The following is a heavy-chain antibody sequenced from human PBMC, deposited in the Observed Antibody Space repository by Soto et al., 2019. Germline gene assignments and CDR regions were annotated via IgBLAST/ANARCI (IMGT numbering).Heavy chain of an antibody. J-gene: IGHJ3*02. CDR1: GGTFSSYT. D-gene: IGHD3-22*01. Sequence: SVKVSCKASGGTFSSYTISWVRQAPGQGLEWMGRIVPILGIANYAQKFQGRVTITADKSTSTAYMELSSLRSEDTAVYYCASGYDSSGPDAFDIWGQGTMVTVSS. V-gene: IGHV1-69*02. CDR2: IVPILGIA. CDR3: ASGYDSSGPDAFDI.